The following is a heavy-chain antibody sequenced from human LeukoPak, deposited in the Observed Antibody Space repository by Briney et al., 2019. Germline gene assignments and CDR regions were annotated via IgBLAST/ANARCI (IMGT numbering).Heavy chain of an antibody. Sequence: ASVKVSCKASGYTFTSYGISWVRQAPGQGLEWMGWISAYNGNTNYAQKLQGRVTMTTDTSTSTAYMELRSLRSDDTAVYYCAKGYGWEASYYYYYMDVWGKGTTVTISS. CDR1: GYTFTSYG. CDR3: AKGYGWEASYYYYYMDV. D-gene: IGHD1-26*01. CDR2: ISAYNGNT. V-gene: IGHV1-18*01. J-gene: IGHJ6*03.